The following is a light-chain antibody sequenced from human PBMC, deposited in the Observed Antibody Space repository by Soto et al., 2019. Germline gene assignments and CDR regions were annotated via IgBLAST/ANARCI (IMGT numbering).Light chain of an antibody. CDR3: CSYAGSSTYV. Sequence: QSALTQPASVSGSPGQSITISCTGTSSYVGSYNLVSWYQQHPGKAPKLMLYEVSKRPSGVSNRFSGSKSGNTASLTISGLQAEDEADYYCCSYAGSSTYVFGTGTKLTVL. CDR1: SSYVGSYNL. J-gene: IGLJ1*01. CDR2: EVS. V-gene: IGLV2-23*02.